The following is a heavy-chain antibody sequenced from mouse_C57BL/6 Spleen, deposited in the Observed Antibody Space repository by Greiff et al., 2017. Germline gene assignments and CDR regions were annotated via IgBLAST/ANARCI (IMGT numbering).Heavy chain of an antibody. CDR1: GFTFSSYA. D-gene: IGHD2-4*01. Sequence: EVHLVESGEGLVKPGGSLKLSCAASGFTFSSYAMSWVRQTPEKRLEWVAYISSGGDYIYYADTVQGRFTISRDNARNTLYLQMSSLKSEDTAMYSCTRDPYDYDEDWYFDVWGTGTTVTVSS. V-gene: IGHV5-9-1*02. J-gene: IGHJ1*03. CDR2: ISSGGDYI. CDR3: TRDPYDYDEDWYFDV.